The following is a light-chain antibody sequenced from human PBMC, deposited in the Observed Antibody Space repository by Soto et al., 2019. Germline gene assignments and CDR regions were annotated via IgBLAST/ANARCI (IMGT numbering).Light chain of an antibody. J-gene: IGKJ1*01. Sequence: DIQMTQSPSALSASVGERVTITCRASQNISSYFAWYQQKPGKAPKSLIYYASSLESGVPSRLIGSGSATEFTLTISNLQPDYAVTYYYQHYKTFSPWTFGQGTKVEIK. CDR2: YAS. CDR3: QHYKTFSPWT. CDR1: QNISSY. V-gene: IGKV1-5*01.